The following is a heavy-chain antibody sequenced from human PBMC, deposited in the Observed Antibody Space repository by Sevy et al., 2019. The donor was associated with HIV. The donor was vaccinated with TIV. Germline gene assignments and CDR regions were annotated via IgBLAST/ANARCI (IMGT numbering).Heavy chain of an antibody. CDR1: GFMFSDFG. CDR3: AKDRALRQWLAFFDH. Sequence: GGSLRLSCAVSGFMFSDFGMHWVRQAPGKGLEWVSVISFDGTNKDYVDSVKGRFTISRDNSKNTLYLQMNSLRPEDTAVYYCAKDRALRQWLAFFDHWGQGTLVTVSS. J-gene: IGHJ4*02. V-gene: IGHV3-30*18. CDR2: ISFDGTNK. D-gene: IGHD6-19*01.